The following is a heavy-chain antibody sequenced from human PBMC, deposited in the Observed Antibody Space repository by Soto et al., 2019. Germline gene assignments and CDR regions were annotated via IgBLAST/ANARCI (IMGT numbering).Heavy chain of an antibody. Sequence: GGSLRLSCAASGFTFSDYYMSWIRQAPGKGLEWVSYISSSGSTIYYADSVKGRFTISRDNAKNSLYLQMNSLRAEDTAVYYCAKSLNINWKNWFDPWGQGTLVTVSS. CDR3: AKSLNINWKNWFDP. CDR1: GFTFSDYY. CDR2: ISSSGSTI. V-gene: IGHV3-11*01. J-gene: IGHJ5*02. D-gene: IGHD1-1*01.